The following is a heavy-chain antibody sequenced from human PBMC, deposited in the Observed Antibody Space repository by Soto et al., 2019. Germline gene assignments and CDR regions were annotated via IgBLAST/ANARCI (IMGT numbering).Heavy chain of an antibody. J-gene: IGHJ6*03. CDR1: GGSVSSGSYY. CDR3: ARAGYCSSTSCYDYYYYYMDV. V-gene: IGHV4-61*01. CDR2: IYYSGST. Sequence: PSETLSLTCTVSGGSVSSGSYYWSWIRQPPGKGLEWIGYIYYSGSTNYNPSLKSRATISVDTSKNQFSLKLSSVTAADTAVYYCARAGYCSSTSCYDYYYYYMDVWGKGTTVTVSS. D-gene: IGHD2-2*01.